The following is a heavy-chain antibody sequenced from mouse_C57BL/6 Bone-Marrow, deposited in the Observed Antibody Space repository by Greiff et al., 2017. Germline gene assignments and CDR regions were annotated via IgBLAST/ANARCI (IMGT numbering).Heavy chain of an antibody. CDR1: GYTFTDYY. CDR3: ARYPLYYYGSSYGYDAMDY. Sequence: EVQLQQSGPELVKPGASVKISCKASGYTFTDYYMNWVKQSPGKSLEWIGDINPNNGGTSSNQKFKGKATLTVDKSSITAYMELRSLTSEDSAVYYCARYPLYYYGSSYGYDAMDYWGQGTSVTVSS. V-gene: IGHV1-26*01. D-gene: IGHD1-1*01. CDR2: INPNNGGT. J-gene: IGHJ4*01.